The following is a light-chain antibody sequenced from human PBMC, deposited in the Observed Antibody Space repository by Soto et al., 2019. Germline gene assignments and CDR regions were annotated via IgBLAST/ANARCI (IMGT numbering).Light chain of an antibody. CDR3: SSYAGNYNVV. CDR2: AVT. CDR1: SSDVGRYTS. V-gene: IGLV2-11*01. J-gene: IGLJ2*01. Sequence: QSALTQPRSVSGYPGQSVTISCTGTSSDVGRYTSISWYQQHPGEAPKLMIYAVTWRPSGVPDRFSGSNSGITASLTISGLQADDAADYYCSSYAGNYNVVFGGGTKLTVL.